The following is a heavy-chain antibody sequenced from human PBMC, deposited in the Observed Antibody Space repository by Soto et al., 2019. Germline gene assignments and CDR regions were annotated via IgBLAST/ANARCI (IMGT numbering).Heavy chain of an antibody. Sequence: QVQLVQSGAEVKKPGASVKVSCKASGYTFTSYGISWVRQAPGQGLEWMGWISAYNGNTNYAQKLQGRVTMTTDTPTGTAYMELRSLRSDDTAVYYCARVIPDRSERPGWVDYWGQGTLVTVSS. J-gene: IGHJ4*02. D-gene: IGHD3-16*01. CDR3: ARVIPDRSERPGWVDY. CDR2: ISAYNGNT. V-gene: IGHV1-18*01. CDR1: GYTFTSYG.